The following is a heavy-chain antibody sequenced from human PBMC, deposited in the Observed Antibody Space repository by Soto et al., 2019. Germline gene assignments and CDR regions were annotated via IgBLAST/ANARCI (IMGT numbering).Heavy chain of an antibody. J-gene: IGHJ4*02. D-gene: IGHD6-13*01. V-gene: IGHV5-10-1*01. Sequence: GESLKISCKGSGYSFTNQWISWVRQMPGKGLEWMGRIDPSDSYTKYSPSFQGHVTISADKSISTAYLQWSSLKASDTAMYYCASLSIGIAAAFDYWGQGTLVTVS. CDR2: IDPSDSYT. CDR3: ASLSIGIAAAFDY. CDR1: GYSFTNQW.